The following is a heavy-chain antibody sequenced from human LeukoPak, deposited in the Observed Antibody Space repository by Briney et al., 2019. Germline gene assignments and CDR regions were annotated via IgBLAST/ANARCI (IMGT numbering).Heavy chain of an antibody. V-gene: IGHV4-4*02. J-gene: IGHJ3*02. CDR2: IYHSGST. CDR1: GGSISSSNW. D-gene: IGHD3-3*01. Sequence: PSETLSLTCAVSGGSISSSNWWSWVRQPPGKGLEWIGEIYHSGSTNYNPSLKSRVTISVDKSKNQFSLKLSSVTAADTAVYYCARDGDYDFWSGYFRGAFDIWGQGTMVTVSS. CDR3: ARDGDYDFWSGYFRGAFDI.